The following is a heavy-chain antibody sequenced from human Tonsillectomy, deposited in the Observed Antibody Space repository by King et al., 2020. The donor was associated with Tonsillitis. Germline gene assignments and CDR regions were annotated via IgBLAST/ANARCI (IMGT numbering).Heavy chain of an antibody. D-gene: IGHD2-2*01. J-gene: IGHJ4*02. CDR1: GFTFSNSG. V-gene: IGHV3-30*18. CDR2: ISYDGSNK. Sequence: VQLVESGGGVVQPGRSLRLSCAASGFTFSNSGMHWVRQAPGKGLEWVAVISYDGSNKYYADSVKGRFTISRDNSKNTLYLQMNSLRAEDTAVYYCAKEGGADYCSPTSCSSDYWGQGTLVTVSS. CDR3: AKEGGADYCSPTSCSSDY.